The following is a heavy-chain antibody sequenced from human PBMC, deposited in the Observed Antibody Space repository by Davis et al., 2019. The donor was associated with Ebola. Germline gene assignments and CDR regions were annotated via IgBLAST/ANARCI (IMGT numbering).Heavy chain of an antibody. D-gene: IGHD2-2*01. J-gene: IGHJ6*02. CDR3: AKGRYQLLLYPGMDV. CDR1: GFTFDAYA. V-gene: IGHV3-9*01. CDR2: ISWNSGSV. Sequence: GGSLRLSCAASGFTFDAYAMHWVPQAPGKGLEWVSGISWNSGSVGYADSVKGRFTNSRDNAYNSLYLQMNSLRAEDTALYYCAKGRYQLLLYPGMDVWGQGTTVTVS.